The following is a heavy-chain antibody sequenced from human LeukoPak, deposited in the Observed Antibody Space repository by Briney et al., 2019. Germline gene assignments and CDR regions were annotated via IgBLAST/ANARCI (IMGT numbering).Heavy chain of an antibody. D-gene: IGHD3-10*01. CDR1: GFTFSNAW. J-gene: IGHJ6*03. Sequence: GGSLRLSCAASGFTFSNAWMSWVRQAPGKGLEWVGRIKSKTDGGTTDYAAPVKGRFTISRDDSKNTLYLQMSSLKTEDTAVYYCTTSGQLGSGSYYYYYMDVWGKGTTVTVSS. CDR2: IKSKTDGGTT. CDR3: TTSGQLGSGSYYYYYMDV. V-gene: IGHV3-15*01.